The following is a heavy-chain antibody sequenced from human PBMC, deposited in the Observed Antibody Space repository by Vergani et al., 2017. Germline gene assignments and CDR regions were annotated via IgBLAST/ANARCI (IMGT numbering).Heavy chain of an antibody. Sequence: QVQLVQSGAEVKKPGSSVKVSCKASGGTFSSYTISWVRQAPGQGLEWMGRIIPILGIANYAQKFQGRVTITADKSTSPAYMELSSLRSEDTAVYYCARRRYQRGGLDYWGQGTLVTVSS. D-gene: IGHD2-2*01. CDR1: GGTFSSYT. CDR3: ARRRYQRGGLDY. CDR2: IIPILGIA. V-gene: IGHV1-69*02. J-gene: IGHJ4*02.